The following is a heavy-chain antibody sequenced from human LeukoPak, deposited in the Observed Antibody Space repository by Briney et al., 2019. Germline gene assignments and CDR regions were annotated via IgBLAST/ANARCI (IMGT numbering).Heavy chain of an antibody. D-gene: IGHD3-10*01. CDR3: ARGGSGSYFSWLDP. Sequence: EASVKVSCKASGYTFTGYYIHWVRQAPGQGLECMGWINPNSGGTNYAQKFQGRVTMTRHTSISTAYMELSRLRSDDTAVYYCARGGSGSYFSWLDPWGQGTLVTVSS. CDR2: INPNSGGT. J-gene: IGHJ5*02. V-gene: IGHV1-2*02. CDR1: GYTFTGYY.